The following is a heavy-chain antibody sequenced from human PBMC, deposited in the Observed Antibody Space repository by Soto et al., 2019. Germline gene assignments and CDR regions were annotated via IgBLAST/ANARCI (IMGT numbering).Heavy chain of an antibody. J-gene: IGHJ4*02. CDR1: GYTFTSYD. CDR3: ARGIDSRYYYDSSGYYRFDY. D-gene: IGHD3-22*01. Sequence: QVQLVQSGAEVKKPGASVKVSCKASGYTFTSYDINWERQATGQGLECMGWMNPNSGNTGYAQKFQGRVTMTRNTSISTAYMELSSLRSEDTAVYYCARGIDSRYYYDSSGYYRFDYWGQGPLVTVSS. CDR2: MNPNSGNT. V-gene: IGHV1-8*01.